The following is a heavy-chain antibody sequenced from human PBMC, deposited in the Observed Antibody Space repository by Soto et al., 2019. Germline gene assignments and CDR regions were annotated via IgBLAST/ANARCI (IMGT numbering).Heavy chain of an antibody. V-gene: IGHV1-69*01. CDR2: SIPVFGTA. CDR1: GGTFRNYA. CDR3: AIPLPKQQLVRGAFDY. D-gene: IGHD6-13*01. Sequence: QVQLVQSGAEVKKPGSSVKLSCKTSGGTFRNYAINWVRQAPGQGLEWMGGSIPVFGTANYAQTFQGRFTITADESTSTAYMELGSLRSEDTAVYYCAIPLPKQQLVRGAFDYWGQGTLVTVAS. J-gene: IGHJ4*02.